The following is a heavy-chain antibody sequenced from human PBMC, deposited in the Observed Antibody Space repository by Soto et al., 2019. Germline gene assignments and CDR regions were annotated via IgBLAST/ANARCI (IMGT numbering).Heavy chain of an antibody. CDR2: ISASGGIT. J-gene: IGHJ4*02. CDR1: GFTFSSYA. D-gene: IGHD3-9*01. V-gene: IGHV3-23*01. CDR3: AKDFEITAVRAHDY. Sequence: GGSLRLSCAASGFTFSSYAMTWVRQAPGKGLEWVSVISASGGITFYADSVKGRFTISRDNSKNTLYLQMNSLRAEDAAVYYCAKDFEITAVRAHDYWGQGTLVTVSS.